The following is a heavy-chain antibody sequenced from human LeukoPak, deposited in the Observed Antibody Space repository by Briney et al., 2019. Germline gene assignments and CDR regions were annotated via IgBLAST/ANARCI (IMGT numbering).Heavy chain of an antibody. CDR3: ARAPSGFTYGPGDH. J-gene: IGHJ4*02. CDR1: GYSFTSNY. Sequence: GASVKVSCKASGYSFTSNYIHWVRQAPGQGLEWMGWISTYDGNATYAQKLQGRVTMTTDTSTITAYMELRSLRSDDTAVYYCARAPSGFTYGPGDHWGQGTLVTVSS. V-gene: IGHV1-18*04. D-gene: IGHD5-18*01. CDR2: ISTYDGNA.